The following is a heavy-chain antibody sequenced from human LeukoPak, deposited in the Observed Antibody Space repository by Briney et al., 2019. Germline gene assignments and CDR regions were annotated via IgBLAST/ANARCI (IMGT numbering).Heavy chain of an antibody. CDR2: INHSGST. CDR1: GGSFSGYY. CDR3: ARRSRWGGMIDY. Sequence: SETLSLTCAVYGGSFSGYYWSWIRQPPGKGLEWIGEINHSGSTNYNPSLKSRVTISVDTSKNQFSLKLSSVTAADTAVYYCARRSRWGGMIDYWGQGTLVTVSS. V-gene: IGHV4-34*01. D-gene: IGHD3-16*01. J-gene: IGHJ4*02.